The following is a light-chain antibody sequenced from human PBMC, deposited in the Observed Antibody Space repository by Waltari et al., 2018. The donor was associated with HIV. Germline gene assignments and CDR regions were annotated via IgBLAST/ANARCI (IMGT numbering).Light chain of an antibody. CDR3: QQYNKLPIT. J-gene: IGKJ2*01. CDR2: KAS. CDR1: QNVGNW. Sequence: DVQMTQSPSTLSASIGDRVSITCRASQNVGNWLAWYQQKPGKAPSLLISKASTLQIGVPTNFSGSGSGTHFTLTISGLRPDDFATYYCQQYNKLPITFGQGTKL. V-gene: IGKV1-5*03.